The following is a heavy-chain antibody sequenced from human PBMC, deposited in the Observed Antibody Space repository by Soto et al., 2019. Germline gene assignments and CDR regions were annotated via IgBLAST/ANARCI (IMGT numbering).Heavy chain of an antibody. CDR1: GFTFSDHY. D-gene: IGHD6-13*01. CDR3: TREIKVGSWTHFDC. V-gene: IGHV3-72*01. J-gene: IGHJ4*02. Sequence: PGGSLRLSCVASGFTFSDHYIDWVRQAPGKGLEWVGRIRNKANSYSTEYAASVKGRFTMSRDGSKNTAYLHMNSLRIEDTAVYYCTREIKVGSWTHFDCWGQGPLVPVSS. CDR2: IRNKANSYST.